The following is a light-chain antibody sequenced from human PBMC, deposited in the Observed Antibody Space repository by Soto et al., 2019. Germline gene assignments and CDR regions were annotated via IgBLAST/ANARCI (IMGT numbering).Light chain of an antibody. V-gene: IGLV2-8*01. Sequence: QSALTQPPSASGSPGQSVTISCTGTSSDVGGYKYVSWYQQHPGKAPKLMIYEVNKRPSGVPDRFSGSKSGNTASLTVSGLQAEDEADYYCSSYAGSNNFVFGTGTKVPS. J-gene: IGLJ1*01. CDR1: SSDVGGYKY. CDR2: EVN. CDR3: SSYAGSNNFV.